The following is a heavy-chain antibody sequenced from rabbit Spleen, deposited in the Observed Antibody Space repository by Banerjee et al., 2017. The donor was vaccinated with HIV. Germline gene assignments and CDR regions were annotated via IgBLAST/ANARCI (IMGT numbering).Heavy chain of an antibody. J-gene: IGHJ6*01. CDR1: GVSFSGNSY. CDR2: IDIGSSGFT. Sequence: QEQLVESGGGLVKPGASLTLTCIASGVSFSGNSYMCWVRQAPGKGLEWIACIDIGSSGFTYFASWAKGRFTISKTSSTTVTLQMTSLTAADTATYFCARDTSSSFSSYGMDLWGQGTLVTVS. V-gene: IGHV1S45*01. D-gene: IGHD1-1*01. CDR3: ARDTSSSFSSYGMDL.